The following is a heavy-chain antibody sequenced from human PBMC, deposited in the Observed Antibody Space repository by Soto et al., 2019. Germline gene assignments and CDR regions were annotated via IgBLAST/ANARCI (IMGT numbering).Heavy chain of an antibody. CDR1: GFTFSSYE. Sequence: GGSLRLSCAASGFTFSSYEMNWVRQAPGKGLEWVSYISSSGSTIYYADSVKGRFTISRDNAKNSLYLQMNSLRAEDTAVYYCARPTTVYYGMDVWGQGTTVTVSS. J-gene: IGHJ6*02. CDR2: ISSSGSTI. CDR3: ARPTTVYYGMDV. D-gene: IGHD4-4*01. V-gene: IGHV3-48*03.